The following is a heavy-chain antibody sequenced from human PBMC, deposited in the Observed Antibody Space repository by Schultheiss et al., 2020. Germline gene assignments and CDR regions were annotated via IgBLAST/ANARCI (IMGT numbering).Heavy chain of an antibody. V-gene: IGHV3-30*18. CDR1: VFTFSTYG. Sequence: GESLKISCATSVFTFSTYGMHWVRQAPGKGLEWVAVISYDGSNKYYADSVKGRFTISRDNSKNTLYLQMNSLRAEDTAVYYCAKGSGVAGTPRWFDPWGQGTLVTVSS. CDR2: ISYDGSNK. D-gene: IGHD6-19*01. J-gene: IGHJ5*02. CDR3: AKGSGVAGTPRWFDP.